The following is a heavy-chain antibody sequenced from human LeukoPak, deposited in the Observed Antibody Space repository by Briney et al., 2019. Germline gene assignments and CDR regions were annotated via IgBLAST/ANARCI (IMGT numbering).Heavy chain of an antibody. CDR1: GGSVSSGGYY. CDR3: ARDKNIYSVDV. V-gene: IGHV4-31*03. J-gene: IGHJ6*02. D-gene: IGHD2/OR15-2a*01. CDR2: IYYSGST. Sequence: SETLSLTCTVSGGSVSSGGYYWSWIRQHPGKGLEWIGYIYYSGSTYYNPSLKSRVTISVDTSKNQFSLILSSVTAADTAVYYCARDKNIYSVDVWGLGATITVSS.